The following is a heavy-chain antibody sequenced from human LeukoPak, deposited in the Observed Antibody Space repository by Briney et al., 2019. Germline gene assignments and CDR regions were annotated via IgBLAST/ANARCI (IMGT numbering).Heavy chain of an antibody. CDR2: IYHSGST. V-gene: IGHV4-30-2*01. Sequence: SETLSLTCTVSGGSISSGGYYWSWIRQPPGKGLEWIGYIYHSGSTYYNPSLKSRVTISVDRSKNQFSLKLSSVTAADTAVYYCASESPYGSSTSSYDAFDIWGQGTMVTVSS. CDR3: ASESPYGSSTSSYDAFDI. CDR1: GGSISSGGYY. J-gene: IGHJ3*02. D-gene: IGHD2-2*01.